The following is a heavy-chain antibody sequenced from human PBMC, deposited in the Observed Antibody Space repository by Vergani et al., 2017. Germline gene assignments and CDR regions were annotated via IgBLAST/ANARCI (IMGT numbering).Heavy chain of an antibody. J-gene: IGHJ6*03. V-gene: IGHV4-34*01. CDR2: IDHTGRP. D-gene: IGHD2-8*01. Sequence: QVQLQQWGGGLLKPSETLSLTCVVNGGSFTSYHWTWIRQSPGEGLEWVGDIDHTGRPDDNPSLKSRLTMSVDKSRNQFSLTLNSVTATDTAIYFCARVNTKTNGHLYSYYYIDVWGQGTAVTVS. CDR1: GGSFTSYH. CDR3: ARVNTKTNGHLYSYYYIDV.